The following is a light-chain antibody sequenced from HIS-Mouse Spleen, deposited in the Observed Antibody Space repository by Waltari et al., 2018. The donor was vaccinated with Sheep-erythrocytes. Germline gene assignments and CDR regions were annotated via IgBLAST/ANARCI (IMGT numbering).Light chain of an antibody. V-gene: IGLV2-11*01. CDR3: CSYAGSYNHV. Sequence: QSALTQPRSVSGSPGQSVTISCTVTSSDVGGYNYVSWYQQHPGKAPKPMIYDVSKRPSGVPDRFSGSKSGNTASLTISGLQAEDEADYYCCSYAGSYNHVFATGTKVTVL. CDR1: SSDVGGYNY. J-gene: IGLJ1*01. CDR2: DVS.